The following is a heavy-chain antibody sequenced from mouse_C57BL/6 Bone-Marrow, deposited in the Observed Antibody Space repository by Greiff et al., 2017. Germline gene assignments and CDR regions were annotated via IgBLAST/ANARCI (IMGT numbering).Heavy chain of an antibody. Sequence: VQLKQSGAELVRPGASVKLSCTASGFNIKDDYMHWVKQRPEQGLEWIGWIDPENGDTEYASKFQGKATITADTSSNTAYLQLSSLTSEDSAVYYCANYGSSYFDYWGQGTTLTVSS. V-gene: IGHV14-4*01. J-gene: IGHJ2*01. CDR1: GFNIKDDY. CDR2: IDPENGDT. D-gene: IGHD1-1*01. CDR3: ANYGSSYFDY.